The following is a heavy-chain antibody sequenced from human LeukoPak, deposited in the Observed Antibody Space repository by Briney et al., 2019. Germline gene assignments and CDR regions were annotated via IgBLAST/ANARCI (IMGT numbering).Heavy chain of an antibody. V-gene: IGHV4-39*01. CDR3: ASTPHYYDSSGYHSAYFDY. J-gene: IGHJ4*02. D-gene: IGHD3-22*01. Sequence: PSETLSLTCTASGGSISSSSYYWGWIRRPPGKGLEWIGSIYYSGSTYYNPSLKSRVTISVDTSKNQFSLKLSSVTAADTAVYYCASTPHYYDSSGYHSAYFDYWGQGTLVTVSS. CDR2: IYYSGST. CDR1: GGSISSSSYY.